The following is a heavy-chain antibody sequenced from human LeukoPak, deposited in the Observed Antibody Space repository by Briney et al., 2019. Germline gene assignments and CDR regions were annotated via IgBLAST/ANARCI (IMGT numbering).Heavy chain of an antibody. CDR3: ARERSYCSGATCSLDL. V-gene: IGHV3-21*01. D-gene: IGHD2-15*01. J-gene: IGHJ5*02. CDR2: TGLSSSYI. Sequence: GGSLRLSCAASGFSLSIYDMVWVRQAPGKGLEWIASTGLSSSYIGYADSVKGRFTISRDNGENSVYLQMNSLRAEDTAVYFCARERSYCSGATCSLDLWGQGTLVTVSS. CDR1: GFSLSIYD.